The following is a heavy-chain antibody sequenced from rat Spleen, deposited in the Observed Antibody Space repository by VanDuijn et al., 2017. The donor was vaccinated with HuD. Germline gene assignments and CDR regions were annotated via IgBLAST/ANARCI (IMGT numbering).Heavy chain of an antibody. V-gene: IGHV2-45*01. CDR1: GFSLTNFH. Sequence: QVQLRESGPGLVQPSQTLFLTCTVSGFSLTNFHVHWVRQRPGKGLEWIGAMWSGGRTDYNSAPKSRLRISRDTSKNQVFLKMDSLQTEDTATDYGARADISGIYTDGIWGRGVMVTVSS. CDR3: ARADISGIYTDGI. D-gene: IGHD1-2*01. CDR2: MWSGGRT. J-gene: IGHJ2*01.